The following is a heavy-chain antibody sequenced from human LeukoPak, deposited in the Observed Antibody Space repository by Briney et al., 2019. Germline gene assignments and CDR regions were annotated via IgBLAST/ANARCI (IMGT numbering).Heavy chain of an antibody. V-gene: IGHV3-48*03. CDR2: ISRSGNTI. CDR1: GFTFSGCE. CDR3: ARQYITVIVVDAFDI. Sequence: GGSLRLSCAISGFTFSGCELTWVRQAPGKGLEWISYISRSGNTIYYADSVKGRFTTSRDNAKNSLFLQMNSLSAEDTAVYYCARQYITVIVVDAFDIWGQGTMVTVSS. J-gene: IGHJ3*02. D-gene: IGHD3-22*01.